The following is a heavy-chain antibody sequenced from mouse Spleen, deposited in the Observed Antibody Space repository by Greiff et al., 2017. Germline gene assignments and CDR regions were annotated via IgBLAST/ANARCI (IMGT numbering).Heavy chain of an antibody. V-gene: IGHV3-6*01. CDR3: ASYDGYYVSSWFAY. D-gene: IGHD2-3*01. Sequence: EVKLVESGPGLVKPSQSLSLTCSVTGYSITSGYYWNWIRQFPGNKLEWMGYISYDGSNNYNPSLKNRISITRDTSKNQFFLKLNSVTTEDTATYYCASYDGYYVSSWFAYWGQGTLVTVSA. CDR2: ISYDGSN. CDR1: GYSITSGYY. J-gene: IGHJ3*01.